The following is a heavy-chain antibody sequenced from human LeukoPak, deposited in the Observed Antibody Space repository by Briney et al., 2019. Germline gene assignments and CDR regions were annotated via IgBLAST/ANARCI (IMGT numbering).Heavy chain of an antibody. V-gene: IGHV4-61*05. CDR1: GGSISSNSYY. J-gene: IGHJ5*02. D-gene: IGHD4-17*01. CDR2: IYYSGST. CDR3: ARHLSGDYAWFDP. Sequence: PSETLSLTCTVSGGSISSNSYYWGWIRQPPGKALEWIGYIYYSGSTNYNPSPKSRVTISVDTSKNQFSLKLSSVTAADTAMYYCARHLSGDYAWFDPWGQGTLVTVSS.